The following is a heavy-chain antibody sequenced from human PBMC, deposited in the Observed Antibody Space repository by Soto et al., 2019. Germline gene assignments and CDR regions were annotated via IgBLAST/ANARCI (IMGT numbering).Heavy chain of an antibody. D-gene: IGHD3-22*01. CDR1: GGSISSCDYY. V-gene: IGHV4-30-4*01. CDR3: ASSYYYDSSGYYSYYYYGMDV. Sequence: SETLSLTCTVSGGSISSCDYYWSWIRQPPGKGLEWIGYIYYSGSTYYNPSLKSRVTISVDTSKNQFSLKLSSVTAADTAVYYCASSYYYDSSGYYSYYYYGMDVWGQGTTVTVSS. CDR2: IYYSGST. J-gene: IGHJ6*02.